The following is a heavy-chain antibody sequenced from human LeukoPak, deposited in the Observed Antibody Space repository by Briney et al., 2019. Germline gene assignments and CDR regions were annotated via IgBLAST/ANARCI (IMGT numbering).Heavy chain of an antibody. D-gene: IGHD3-10*01. CDR2: ISDSGGST. V-gene: IGHV3-23*01. Sequence: GSLRLSCAASGFTFSSYAITWVRQAPGKGLEWVSSISDSGGSTYYADSVQGRFTISRDNSKNTLYLQMNSLRAEDTAVYYCARRHYYNSGSFDYWGQGTLVTVSS. CDR1: GFTFSSYA. CDR3: ARRHYYNSGSFDY. J-gene: IGHJ4*02.